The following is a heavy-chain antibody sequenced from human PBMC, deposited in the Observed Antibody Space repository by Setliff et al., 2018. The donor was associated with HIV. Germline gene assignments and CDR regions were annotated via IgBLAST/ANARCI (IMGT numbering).Heavy chain of an antibody. V-gene: IGHV3-48*03. CDR1: GFTFSSYE. Sequence: PGGSLRLSCAASGFTFSSYEMNWVRQAPGKGLEWVSYISSSGSTIYYADSVKGRFTISRDNAKNSLYLQMNSLRAEDTAVYYCARATQKRYFDWSRQRAFDIWGQGTMVTVSS. J-gene: IGHJ3*02. CDR3: ARATQKRYFDWSRQRAFDI. CDR2: ISSSGSTI. D-gene: IGHD3-9*01.